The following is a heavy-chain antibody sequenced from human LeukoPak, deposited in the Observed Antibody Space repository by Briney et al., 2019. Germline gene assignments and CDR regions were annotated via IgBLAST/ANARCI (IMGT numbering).Heavy chain of an antibody. CDR2: IKEDGTRK. CDR1: GFTVDTYW. CDR3: VAWGSLVV. D-gene: IGHD3-16*01. V-gene: IGHV3-7*01. J-gene: IGHJ4*02. Sequence: GGSLRLSCVASGFTVDTYWMSWVRQAPGKGLDWAAHIKEDGTRKYYVDSVRGRFTISRDNAKNSLFLQMNSLRVEDTAVFYCVAWGSLVVWGQGTLVTVSS.